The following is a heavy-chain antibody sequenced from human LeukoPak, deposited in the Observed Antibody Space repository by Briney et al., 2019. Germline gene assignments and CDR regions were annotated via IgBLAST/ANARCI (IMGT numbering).Heavy chain of an antibody. CDR1: GGSISSYY. V-gene: IGHV4-59*08. J-gene: IGHJ6*02. CDR3: ARSQGYYYYGMDV. Sequence: PSETLSLTCTVSGGSISSYYWSWIRQPPGKGLEWIGYIYYSGSTNYNPSLKSRVIISVDTSKNQFSLKLSSVTAADTAVYYCARSQGYYYYGMDVWGQGTTVTVSS. CDR2: IYYSGST.